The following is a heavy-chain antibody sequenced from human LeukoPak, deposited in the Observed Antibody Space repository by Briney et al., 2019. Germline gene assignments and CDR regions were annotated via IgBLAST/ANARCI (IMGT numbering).Heavy chain of an antibody. CDR3: ARDHSVVGVTGGAFDI. J-gene: IGHJ3*02. Sequence: GGSLRLSCAVSGFIFSNYNMNWVRQAPGKGLEWVSYISSSSSTIYYADSVKGRFTISRDNAKNSLYLQMNSLRDEDTAVYYCARDHSVVGVTGGAFDIWGQGTMVTVSS. CDR2: ISSSSSTI. V-gene: IGHV3-48*02. CDR1: GFIFSNYN. D-gene: IGHD1-26*01.